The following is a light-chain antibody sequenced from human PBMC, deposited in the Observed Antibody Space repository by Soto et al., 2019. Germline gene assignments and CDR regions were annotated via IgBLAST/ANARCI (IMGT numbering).Light chain of an antibody. CDR3: QQRRNWLS. Sequence: EIVLTQSPATLSLSPGGRATLSCRASQSVCTYLAWYQQKSGQAPRLLIYDASNRATGIPARFIGSGSGTDFTLTISSLDPEDFAVYYCQQRRNWLSFGRGTKVEIK. CDR2: DAS. CDR1: QSVCTY. J-gene: IGKJ4*02. V-gene: IGKV3-11*01.